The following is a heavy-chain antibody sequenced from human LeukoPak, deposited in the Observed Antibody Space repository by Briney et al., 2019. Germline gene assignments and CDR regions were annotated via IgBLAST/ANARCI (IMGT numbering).Heavy chain of an antibody. D-gene: IGHD3-10*01. CDR2: VYPGDSES. J-gene: IGHJ5*02. V-gene: IGHV5-51*01. Sequence: GESLKISCKGSGNSFTSYWIGWVRQMSGKGLEWKGIVYPGDSESRNSPSFQGQVTISADRSISTANLQWSSLKASDTAMYYCARTSMVRGVIPWFDPWGQGTLVTVSS. CDR3: ARTSMVRGVIPWFDP. CDR1: GNSFTSYW.